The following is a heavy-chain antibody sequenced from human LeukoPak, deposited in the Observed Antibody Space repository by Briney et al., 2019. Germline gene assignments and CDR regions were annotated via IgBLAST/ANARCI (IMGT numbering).Heavy chain of an antibody. CDR2: ISASGGA. CDR1: GGSISTYY. V-gene: IGHV4-4*08. J-gene: IGHJ5*02. Sequence: KPSETLSLTCTVSGGSISTYYWSWIRQSPGKALEWLADISASGGANYSPSLESRVTVSTDSYKNQFSLKLSSVTAADTAVFYCARSPHNSAWYEKWFDPWGQGTLVTVSS. CDR3: ARSPHNSAWYEKWFDP. D-gene: IGHD6-19*01.